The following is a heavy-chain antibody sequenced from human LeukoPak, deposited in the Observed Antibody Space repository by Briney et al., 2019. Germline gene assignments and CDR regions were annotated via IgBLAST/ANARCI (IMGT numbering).Heavy chain of an antibody. V-gene: IGHV3-30*04. J-gene: IGHJ4*02. D-gene: IGHD3-22*01. Sequence: PGRSLRLSCAASGFTFSSYAMHWVRQAPGKGLEWVAVISYDGSNKYYADSVKGRFTISRDNSKNTLYLQMNSLRAEDMAVYYCTTYYYDSSGFGADYWGQGTLVTVSS. CDR3: TTYYYDSSGFGADY. CDR1: GFTFSSYA. CDR2: ISYDGSNK.